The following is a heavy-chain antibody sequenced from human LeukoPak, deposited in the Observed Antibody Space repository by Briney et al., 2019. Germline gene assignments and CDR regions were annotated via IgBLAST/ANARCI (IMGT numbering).Heavy chain of an antibody. CDR1: GGTSSSYA. V-gene: IGHV1-69*13. D-gene: IGHD6-13*01. J-gene: IGHJ5*02. CDR2: IIPIFGTA. CDR3: ARVPFDQQLVLHSNWFDP. Sequence: ASVKVSCKASGGTSSSYAISWVRQAPGQGLEWMGGIIPIFGTANYAQKFQGRVTITADESTSTAYMELSSLRSEDTAVYYCARVPFDQQLVLHSNWFDPWGQGTLVTVSS.